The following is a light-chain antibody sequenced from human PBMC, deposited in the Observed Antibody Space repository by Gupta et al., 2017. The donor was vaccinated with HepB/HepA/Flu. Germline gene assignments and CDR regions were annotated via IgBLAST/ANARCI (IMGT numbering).Light chain of an antibody. Sequence: SYELTQPPSVSVSPGQTARIHCSGDALSRRYNSGYQQKSGQAPVLVIDEDSKRPSGIPERFSGSSAGTTFTLTISGVQAEDEADYYCQAADTSGFYVGMLGGETKFGGGTKLTVL. V-gene: IGLV3-25*03. CDR3: QAADTSGFYVGMLGGETK. CDR1: ALSRRY. J-gene: IGLJ3*02. CDR2: EDS.